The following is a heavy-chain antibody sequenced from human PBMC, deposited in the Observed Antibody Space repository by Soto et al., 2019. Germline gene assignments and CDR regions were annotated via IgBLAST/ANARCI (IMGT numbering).Heavy chain of an antibody. CDR2: ISAYNGNT. D-gene: IGHD2-2*01. Sequence: ASVKVSCKASGYTFTSYGISWVRQAPGQGLEWMGWISAYNGNTNYAQKLQGRVTMTTDTSTSTAYMELRSLRSDDTAVYYCARDRSSSTSCFIDPWGQGTLVTVSS. CDR3: ARDRSSSTSCFIDP. CDR1: GYTFTSYG. V-gene: IGHV1-18*01. J-gene: IGHJ5*02.